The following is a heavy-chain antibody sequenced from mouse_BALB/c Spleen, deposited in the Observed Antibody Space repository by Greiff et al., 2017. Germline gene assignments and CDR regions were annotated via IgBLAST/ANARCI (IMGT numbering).Heavy chain of an antibody. V-gene: IGHV7-3*02. CDR3: ARDGRYYAMDY. J-gene: IGHJ4*01. Sequence: EVQGVESGGGLVQPGGSLRLSCATSGFTFTDYYMSWVRQPPGKALEWLGFIRNKANGYTTEYSASVKGRFTISRDNSQSILYLQMNTLRAEDSATYYCARDGRYYAMDYWGQGTSVTVSS. CDR2: IRNKANGYTT. CDR1: GFTFTDYY.